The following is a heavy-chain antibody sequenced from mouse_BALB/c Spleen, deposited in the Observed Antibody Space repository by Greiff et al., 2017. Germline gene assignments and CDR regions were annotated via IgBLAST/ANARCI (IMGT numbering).Heavy chain of an antibody. Sequence: LVKTGASVKISCKASGYSFTGYYMHWVKQSHGKSLEWIGYISCYNGATSYNQKFKGKATFTVDTSSSTAYMQFNSLTSEDSAVYYCARSDDGPPLLAMDYWGQGTSVTVSS. CDR3: ARSDDGPPLLAMDY. D-gene: IGHD2-3*01. V-gene: IGHV1S34*01. CDR2: ISCYNGAT. CDR1: GYSFTGYY. J-gene: IGHJ4*01.